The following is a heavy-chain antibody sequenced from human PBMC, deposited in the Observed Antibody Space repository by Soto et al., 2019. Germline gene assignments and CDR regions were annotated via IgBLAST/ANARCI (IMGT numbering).Heavy chain of an antibody. V-gene: IGHV1-18*01. CDR1: GYTFTSYG. CDR2: ISAYNGNT. J-gene: IGHJ3*02. CDR3: ARDVEWLARGEAFDI. D-gene: IGHD6-19*01. Sequence: ASVKVSCKASGYTFTSYGISWVRQAPGQGLEWMGWISAYNGNTNYAQKLQGRVTMTTDTSTSTAYMELRSLRSDDAAVYYCARDVEWLARGEAFDIWGQGTMVTVSS.